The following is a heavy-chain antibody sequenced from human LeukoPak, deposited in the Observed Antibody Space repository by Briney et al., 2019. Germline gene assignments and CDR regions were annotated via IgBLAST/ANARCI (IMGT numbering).Heavy chain of an antibody. CDR3: ARARGTTVIPFDY. CDR1: GFTFSSYS. V-gene: IGHV3-21*01. D-gene: IGHD4-17*01. J-gene: IGHJ4*02. Sequence: PGGSLRLSCAASGFTFSSYSMNWVRQAPGKGLEWVSSITSSSSYIYYADSVKGRFTISRDNTKNSLYLQMNSLRAEDTAVYYCARARGTTVIPFDYWGQGTLVTVSS. CDR2: ITSSSSYI.